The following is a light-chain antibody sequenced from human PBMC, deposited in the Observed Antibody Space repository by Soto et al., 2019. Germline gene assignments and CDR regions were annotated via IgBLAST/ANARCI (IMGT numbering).Light chain of an antibody. CDR2: ESN. CDR3: GTWDNSLSAGV. CDR1: NGSSY. V-gene: IGLV1-51*02. J-gene: IGLJ2*01. Sequence: QSVLTQPPSVSAAPGQKVTISCSGNGSSYISWYQQLPGTAPKLLVYESNKRPSGIPDRFSGSKSGTSATLGITGLQTGDEADYYCGTWDNSLSAGVFGGGTKVTVL.